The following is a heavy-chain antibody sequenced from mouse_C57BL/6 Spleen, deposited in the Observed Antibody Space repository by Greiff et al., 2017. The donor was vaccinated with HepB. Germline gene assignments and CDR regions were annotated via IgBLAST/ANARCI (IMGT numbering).Heavy chain of an antibody. CDR3: AREGGFAY. J-gene: IGHJ3*01. V-gene: IGHV1-52*01. CDR2: IDPSDSET. CDR1: GYTFTSYW. Sequence: VQLQQPGAELVRPGSSVKLSCKASGYTFTSYWMHWVKQRPIQGLEWIGNIDPSDSETYYNQKFKDKATLNVDKSSSTAYMQLSSLTSEDSAVYYCAREGGFAYWGQGTLVTVSA.